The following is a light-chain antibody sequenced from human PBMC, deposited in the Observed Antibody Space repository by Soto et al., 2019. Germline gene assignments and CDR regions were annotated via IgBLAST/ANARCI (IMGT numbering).Light chain of an antibody. CDR1: QSVASIY. Sequence: EIVLTQSTGTLSLSPGDRATLSCRASQSVASIYLAWYQQKPGQAPRLLIFGTSTRATGIPDRFSGSGSGTDFTLTSSILEPEDFAVYYCQQYDGSSKYTFGQGTKVEI. J-gene: IGKJ2*01. CDR3: QQYDGSSKYT. V-gene: IGKV3-20*01. CDR2: GTS.